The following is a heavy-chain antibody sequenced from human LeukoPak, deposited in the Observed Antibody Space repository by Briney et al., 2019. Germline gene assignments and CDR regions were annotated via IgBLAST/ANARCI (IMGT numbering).Heavy chain of an antibody. Sequence: SETLSLTCTVSGYSISSGYYWNWIRQTPGKGLEWIGYIYYSGSTNYNPSLKSRVTISVDTSKNQFSLNLTSVTAADTAVYYCARFTPQGYGWGGYNRFDPWGQGTLVTVSS. CDR3: ARFTPQGYGWGGYNRFDP. J-gene: IGHJ5*02. CDR1: GYSISSGYY. CDR2: IYYSGST. V-gene: IGHV4-61*01. D-gene: IGHD3-16*01.